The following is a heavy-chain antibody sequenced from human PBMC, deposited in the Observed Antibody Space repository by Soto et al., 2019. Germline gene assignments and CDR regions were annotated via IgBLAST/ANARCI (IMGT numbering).Heavy chain of an antibody. CDR2: ISAYNGNT. V-gene: IGHV1-18*04. J-gene: IGHJ4*02. CDR3: AREAYSGSYSDY. Sequence: GAAVKVSCKASGYTFTSYGISWVRQAPGQGLEWMGWISAYNGNTNYAQKLQGRVTMTTDTSTSTAYIELRSLRSDDTAVYYCAREAYSGSYSDYSGQAPLLTLSS. CDR1: GYTFTSYG. D-gene: IGHD1-26*01.